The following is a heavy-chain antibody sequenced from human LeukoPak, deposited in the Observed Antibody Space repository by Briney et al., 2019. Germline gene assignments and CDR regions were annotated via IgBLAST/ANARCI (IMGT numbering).Heavy chain of an antibody. J-gene: IGHJ4*02. Sequence: GGSLRLSCAVSGFTLSSQWMHWVRQAPGKGLVWVSLIKTDGSSTNYADSVKGQFTVSRDDAKNTLYLQMSSLRAEDTAMYYCHPLAYISDWGQGTLVTVSS. V-gene: IGHV3-74*01. CDR1: GFTLSSQW. D-gene: IGHD6-19*01. CDR2: IKTDGSST. CDR3: HPLAYISD.